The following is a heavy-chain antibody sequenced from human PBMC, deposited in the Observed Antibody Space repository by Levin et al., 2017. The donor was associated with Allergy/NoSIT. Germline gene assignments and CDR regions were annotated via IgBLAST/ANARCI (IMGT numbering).Heavy chain of an antibody. Sequence: SETLSLTCTVSGGSISSSSYYWGWIRQPPGKGLEWIGSIYYSGSTYYNPSLKSRVTISVDTSKNQFSLKLSSVTAADTAVYYCARLQYSSGWYLRILDPGLGYFDYWGQGTLVTVSS. D-gene: IGHD6-19*01. CDR3: ARLQYSSGWYLRILDPGLGYFDY. CDR1: GGSISSSSYY. V-gene: IGHV4-39*01. J-gene: IGHJ4*02. CDR2: IYYSGST.